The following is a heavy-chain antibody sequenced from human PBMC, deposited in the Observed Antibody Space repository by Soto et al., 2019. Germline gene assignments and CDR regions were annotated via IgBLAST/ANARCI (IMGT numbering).Heavy chain of an antibody. V-gene: IGHV3-23*01. J-gene: IGHJ1*01. CDR3: AKALQQLRYFQH. CDR2: ISGSGGST. D-gene: IGHD6-13*01. CDR1: GFTFSSYA. Sequence: VTLLESGGGLVQPGGSLRLSCAASGFTFSSYAMSWVRQAPGKGLEWVSAISGSGGSTYYADSVKGRFTISRDNSKNTLYLQMNSLRAEDTAVYYCAKALQQLRYFQHWGQGTLVTVSS.